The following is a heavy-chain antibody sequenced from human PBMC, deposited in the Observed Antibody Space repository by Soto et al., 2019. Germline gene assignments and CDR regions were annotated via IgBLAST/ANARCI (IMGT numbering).Heavy chain of an antibody. CDR2: IYYSGST. CDR1: GGSISSYY. Sequence: QVQLQESGPGLVKPSETLSLTCTVSGGSISSYYWSWIRQPPGKGLEWIGYIYYSGSTNYNPSLKRRGTISVDTYKNQFSLKLSSVTAADTAVYYCARARSGHYYDSSGYYLYYFDYWGQGTLVTVSS. J-gene: IGHJ4*02. CDR3: ARARSGHYYDSSGYYLYYFDY. D-gene: IGHD3-22*01. V-gene: IGHV4-59*01.